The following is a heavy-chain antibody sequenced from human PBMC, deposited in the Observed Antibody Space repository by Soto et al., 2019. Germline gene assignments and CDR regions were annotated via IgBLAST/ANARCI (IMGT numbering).Heavy chain of an antibody. CDR1: NGSISTTSYY. D-gene: IGHD3-3*01. CDR3: ARTDITIFGVVIGFDP. V-gene: IGHV4-31*03. Sequence: PSETLSLTCTVSNGSISTTSYYWSWIRQHPGKGLEWIGYIYYSGTTYYSPSLNSRATISVDTSKNQFSLRLSSVTAADTAVYYCARTDITIFGVVIGFDPWGQGTLVTVSS. CDR2: IYYSGTT. J-gene: IGHJ5*02.